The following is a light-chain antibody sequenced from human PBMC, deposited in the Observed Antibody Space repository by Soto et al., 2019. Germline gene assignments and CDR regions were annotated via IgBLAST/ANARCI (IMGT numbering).Light chain of an antibody. CDR1: QSVSSY. CDR3: QQRSNWPPRVT. V-gene: IGKV3-11*01. Sequence: EIVLTQSASTLSLSPGERATLSCGASQSVSSYLAWYQQKPGQAPRLLIYDASNRATGIPARFSGSGSGKDFTLNISSLEPEDFAVYYCQQRSNWPPRVTFGQGTRLEIK. CDR2: DAS. J-gene: IGKJ5*01.